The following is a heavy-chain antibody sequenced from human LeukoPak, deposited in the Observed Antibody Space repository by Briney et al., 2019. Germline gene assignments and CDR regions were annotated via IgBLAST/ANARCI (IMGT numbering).Heavy chain of an antibody. CDR1: GFTFSSYA. Sequence: PGGSLRLSCAASGFTFSSYAMHWVRQAPGKGLEWVAVISYDGINKYYADSVKGRFTISRDNSKNTLYLQMNSLRAEDTAVYYCAKDNSGSSTGGYYFDSWGQGTLVTVSS. CDR3: AKDNSGSSTGGYYFDS. CDR2: ISYDGINK. D-gene: IGHD1-26*01. J-gene: IGHJ4*02. V-gene: IGHV3-30*14.